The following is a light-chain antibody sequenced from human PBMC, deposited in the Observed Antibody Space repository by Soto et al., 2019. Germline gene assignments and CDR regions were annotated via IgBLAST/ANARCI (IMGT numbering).Light chain of an antibody. CDR2: GAS. Sequence: EKVMTQSPATLSVSPGESATLSCRASQTVRSNLAWYQQKPGLPPRLLVYGASTLATGVPARFSGSGSGTDFTLTISSLQSEDFAVYYCLQYYDWPLTFGGGTKVEIK. J-gene: IGKJ4*01. V-gene: IGKV3-15*01. CDR3: LQYYDWPLT. CDR1: QTVRSN.